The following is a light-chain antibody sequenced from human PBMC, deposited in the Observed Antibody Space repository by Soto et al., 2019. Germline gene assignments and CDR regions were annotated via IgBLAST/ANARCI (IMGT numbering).Light chain of an antibody. CDR2: GAS. J-gene: IGKJ1*01. Sequence: EIVLTQSPGTLFLSPGEGATLSCRASQSVSSIYLAWYQQKPGQAPRLLIYGASSRATGIPDRFSGSGSGTDFTLTISRLEPEDFAVYYCQQSVTFGQGTKVDI. V-gene: IGKV3-20*01. CDR1: QSVSSIY. CDR3: QQSVT.